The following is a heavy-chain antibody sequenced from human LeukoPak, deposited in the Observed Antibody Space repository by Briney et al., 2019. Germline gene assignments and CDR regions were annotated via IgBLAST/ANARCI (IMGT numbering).Heavy chain of an antibody. J-gene: IGHJ4*02. V-gene: IGHV1-2*06. CDR1: GYTFTGYY. Sequence: ASVKVSCKASGYTFTGYYMHWVRQAPEQGLEWMGRINPNSGGTNYAQKFQGRVTMTRDTSISTAYMELSRLRSDDTAVYYCARDPTYSSSSGYWGQGTLVTVSS. D-gene: IGHD6-6*01. CDR2: INPNSGGT. CDR3: ARDPTYSSSSGY.